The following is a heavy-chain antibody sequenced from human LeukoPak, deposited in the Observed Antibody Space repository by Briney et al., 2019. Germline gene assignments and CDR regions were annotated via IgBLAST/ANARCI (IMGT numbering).Heavy chain of an antibody. CDR2: INHSGST. CDR1: GGSFSGYY. J-gene: IGHJ4*02. Sequence: SETLSLTCAVYGGSFSGYYWSWIRQPPGKGLGWIGEINHSGSTNYNPSLKSRVTISVDTSKNQFSLKLSSVTAADTAVYYCARARRLLTYYYDSSGPFDYWGQGTLVTVSS. D-gene: IGHD3-22*01. CDR3: ARARRLLTYYYDSSGPFDY. V-gene: IGHV4-34*01.